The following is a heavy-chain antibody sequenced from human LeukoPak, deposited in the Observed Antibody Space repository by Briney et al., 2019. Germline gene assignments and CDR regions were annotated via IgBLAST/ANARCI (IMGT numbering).Heavy chain of an antibody. V-gene: IGHV3-23*01. CDR3: ARHTPPLSY. CDR2: ISDNGAGT. D-gene: IGHD2-15*01. Sequence: PGGSLRLPCEASGFTYSRYAMSWVRQAPGKGLEWVSSISDNGAGTFYADSVKGRFTISRDNSKDTLYLQMNSLRAEDTAMYYCARHTPPLSYWGQGTLVTVSS. J-gene: IGHJ4*02. CDR1: GFTYSRYA.